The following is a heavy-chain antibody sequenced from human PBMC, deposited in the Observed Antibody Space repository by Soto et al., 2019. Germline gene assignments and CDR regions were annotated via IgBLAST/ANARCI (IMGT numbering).Heavy chain of an antibody. CDR2: IYHSVST. CDR1: GGSISSGGYS. J-gene: IGHJ4*02. CDR3: ARVPDY. V-gene: IGHV4-30-2*01. Sequence: QLQLQESGSGLVNPSQTLSLTCAFSGGSISSGGYSWSWIRQPPGQGLEWIAYIYHSVSTYYNPSLKSRVTISVDRSKNQFSLKLSSVTAADPAVYYCARVPDYWGQGTLVTVSS.